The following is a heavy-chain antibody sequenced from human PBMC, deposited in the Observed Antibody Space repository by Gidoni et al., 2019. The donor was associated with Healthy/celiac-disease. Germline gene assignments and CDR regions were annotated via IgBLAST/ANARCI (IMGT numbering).Heavy chain of an antibody. CDR3: AGDYGDFYFDY. CDR2: INSDGSST. D-gene: IGHD4-17*01. J-gene: IGHJ4*02. V-gene: IGHV3-74*01. Sequence: EVLLVESGGGLVQLGGSLRLSCAASGFTCRSYWMHWVRQAPGKGLLWVPRINSDGSSTSYADSVKGRFTISRDNAKNTLYLQMNSLRAEDTAVYYCAGDYGDFYFDYWGQGTLVTVSS. CDR1: GFTCRSYW.